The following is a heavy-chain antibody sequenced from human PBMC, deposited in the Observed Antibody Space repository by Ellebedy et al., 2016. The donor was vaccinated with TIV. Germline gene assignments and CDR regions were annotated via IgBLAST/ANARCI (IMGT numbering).Heavy chain of an antibody. V-gene: IGHV3-7*01. CDR1: GFTFSNYW. CDR3: ARRYCGVTYCSGVDFDY. J-gene: IGHJ4*02. D-gene: IGHD2-21*01. CDR2: IKEDGSEK. Sequence: PGGSLRLSCAASGFTFSNYWMTWVRQAPGKGLEWVANIKEDGSEKFYVDSVKGRFTISRDNAYNSLYLQMNSLRDEDTAVYYCARRYCGVTYCSGVDFDYWGQGTLVTVSS.